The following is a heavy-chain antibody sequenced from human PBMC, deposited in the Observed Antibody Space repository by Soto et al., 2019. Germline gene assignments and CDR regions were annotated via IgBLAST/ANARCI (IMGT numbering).Heavy chain of an antibody. CDR3: AKGYCSGGSCYFAFDI. D-gene: IGHD2-15*01. CDR2: ISGSGGST. Sequence: EVQLLESGGGLVQPGGSLRLSCAASGFTFSSYAMSWVRQAPGKGLEWVSAISGSGGSTYHADSEKGRFTISRDNSKNALYLQMNSLRAEDTAVYYCAKGYCSGGSCYFAFDIWGQGTMVTVSS. J-gene: IGHJ3*02. V-gene: IGHV3-23*01. CDR1: GFTFSSYA.